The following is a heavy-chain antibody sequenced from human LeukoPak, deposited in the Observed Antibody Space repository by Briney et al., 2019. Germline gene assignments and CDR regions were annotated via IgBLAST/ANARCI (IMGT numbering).Heavy chain of an antibody. CDR2: ISGSGGST. Sequence: PGGSLRFSGSASGFTFSSYAMSWLRQAPGKGLKWVSAISGSGGSTYYADSMKGRFTISRDNSKNTLYLQMNSLRAEDTAVYYCAKGLFRIAARQRVDYWGQGTLVTVSS. D-gene: IGHD6-6*01. V-gene: IGHV3-23*01. CDR1: GFTFSSYA. CDR3: AKGLFRIAARQRVDY. J-gene: IGHJ4*02.